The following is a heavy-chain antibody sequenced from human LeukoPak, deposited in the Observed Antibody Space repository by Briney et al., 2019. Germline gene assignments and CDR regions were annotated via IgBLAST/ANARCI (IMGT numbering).Heavy chain of an antibody. J-gene: IGHJ4*02. Sequence: PSETLSLTCAVYGGSFSGYYWSWIRQPPGKGLEWIGEINHSGSTNYNPSLKSRVTISVDTSKNQFSLKLSSVTAADTAVYYCASYHLDYYGSGSYYPYWGQGTLVTVSS. CDR3: ASYHLDYYGSGSYYPY. D-gene: IGHD3-10*01. CDR2: INHSGST. V-gene: IGHV4-34*01. CDR1: GGSFSGYY.